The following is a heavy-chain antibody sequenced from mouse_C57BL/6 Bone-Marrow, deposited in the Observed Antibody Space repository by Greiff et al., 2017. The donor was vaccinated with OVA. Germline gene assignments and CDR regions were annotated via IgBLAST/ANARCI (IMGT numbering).Heavy chain of an antibody. CDR2: ISSGGSYT. CDR1: GFTFSSYG. Sequence: VQLKESGGDLVKPGGSLKLSCAASGFTFSSYGMSWVRQTPDQRLEWVATISSGGSYTYYPDSVKGRFTISRDNAKNTLYLQMSSLKSEDTAMYYCARQGLRDYWGQGTTLTVSS. CDR3: ARQGLRDY. J-gene: IGHJ2*01. D-gene: IGHD2-4*01. V-gene: IGHV5-6*01.